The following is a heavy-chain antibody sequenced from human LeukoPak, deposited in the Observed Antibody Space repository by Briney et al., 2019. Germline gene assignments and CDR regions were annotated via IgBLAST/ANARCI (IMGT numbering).Heavy chain of an antibody. V-gene: IGHV3-21*01. D-gene: IGHD3-22*01. Sequence: GGSLRLSCAASGSTFSSYSMNWVRQAPGKGLEWVSSISSSSSYIYYADSVKGRFTISRDNAKNSLYLQMNSLRAEDTAVYYCAREGYYYDSSGYYYFDYWGQGTLVTVSS. CDR2: ISSSSSYI. CDR1: GSTFSSYS. J-gene: IGHJ4*02. CDR3: AREGYYYDSSGYYYFDY.